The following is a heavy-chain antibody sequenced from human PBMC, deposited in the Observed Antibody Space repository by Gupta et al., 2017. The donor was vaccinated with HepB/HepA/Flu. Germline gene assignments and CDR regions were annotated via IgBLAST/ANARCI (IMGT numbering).Heavy chain of an antibody. CDR3: AKDPYSSGQPYYFDF. D-gene: IGHD6-19*01. J-gene: IGHJ4*02. CDR2: IFGSGGSA. V-gene: IGHV3-23*01. CDR1: GFTFSSYA. Sequence: EVQLLESGGGLVQPGGSLRLSCAASGFTFSSYAMSWVRQAPGKGLEWVSTIFGSGGSAYYADSVKGRFTISRDNSKNTLYLQMNSLGAEDTAVYYCAKDPYSSGQPYYFDFWGQGTLVTVSS.